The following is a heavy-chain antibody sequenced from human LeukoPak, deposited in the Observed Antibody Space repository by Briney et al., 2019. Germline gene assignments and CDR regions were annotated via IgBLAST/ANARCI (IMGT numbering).Heavy chain of an antibody. CDR1: GFTFDDYG. V-gene: IGHV3-20*04. D-gene: IGHD3-10*01. CDR2: INWNGGST. J-gene: IGHJ4*02. CDR3: AKVTYGSGTYGAFDL. Sequence: PGGSLRLSCAASGFTFDDYGMSWVRQAPGKGLEWVSGINWNGGSTGYADSVKGRFTISRDNAKNSLYLQMNSLRAEDTAIYYCAKVTYGSGTYGAFDLWGQGTLVTVSS.